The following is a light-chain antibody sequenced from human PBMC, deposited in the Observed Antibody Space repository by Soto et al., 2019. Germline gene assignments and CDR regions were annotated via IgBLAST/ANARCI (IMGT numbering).Light chain of an antibody. J-gene: IGLJ3*02. CDR3: QSYDSSLSASV. Sequence: QSVLTQPPSVSGAPGQRVTISCTGSSSNIGAGYDVHWYQQLPGTAPKLPIYGNNNRPSGVPDRFSGTSASLAITGLRAEDEADYYCQSYDSSLSASVFGGGTKVTVL. V-gene: IGLV1-40*01. CDR1: SSNIGAGYD. CDR2: GNN.